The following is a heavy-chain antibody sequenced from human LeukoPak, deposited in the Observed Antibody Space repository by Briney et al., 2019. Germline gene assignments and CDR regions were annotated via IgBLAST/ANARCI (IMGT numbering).Heavy chain of an antibody. V-gene: IGHV3-48*01. CDR3: ARGPRSGWEYFQN. J-gene: IGHJ1*01. CDR2: ICSSGTTK. Sequence: PGGSLRLSCAASGFIVSIYNINWVRQAPGKGLEWVSYICSSGTTKYYADSMKGRFSLSRDNAKNSLYLQMNSLRAEDAAVYYCARGPRSGWEYFQNWGQGTLVTVSS. D-gene: IGHD6-19*01. CDR1: GFIVSIYN.